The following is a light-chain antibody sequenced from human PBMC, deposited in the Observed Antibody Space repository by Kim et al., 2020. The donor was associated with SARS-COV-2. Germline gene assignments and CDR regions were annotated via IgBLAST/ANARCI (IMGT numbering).Light chain of an antibody. V-gene: IGKV3-11*01. CDR2: DAS. Sequence: LPPGRSATLSCRARQSVSSYLACYQQTPGQAPRLLIDDASNRATGIPARFSGSGSGTDFTLTISSLEHEDVAVYYCQQRSNWPSFGGGTKVDIK. J-gene: IGKJ4*01. CDR1: QSVSSY. CDR3: QQRSNWPS.